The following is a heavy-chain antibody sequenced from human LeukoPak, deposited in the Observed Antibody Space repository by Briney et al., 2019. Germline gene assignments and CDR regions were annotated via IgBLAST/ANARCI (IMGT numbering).Heavy chain of an antibody. CDR1: GYTLTELS. CDR2: FDPEDGET. Sequence: ASVKVSCKVSGYTLTELSMHWVRQAPGKGLEWMGGFDPEDGETIYAQKFQGRVTMTEDTSTDTAYMELSSLRSEDTAVYYCATGQWLVHYFDYWGQGTLVTVSS. D-gene: IGHD6-19*01. J-gene: IGHJ4*02. CDR3: ATGQWLVHYFDY. V-gene: IGHV1-24*01.